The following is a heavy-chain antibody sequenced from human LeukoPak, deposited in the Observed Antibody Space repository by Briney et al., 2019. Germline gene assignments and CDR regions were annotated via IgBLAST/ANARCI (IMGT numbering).Heavy chain of an antibody. J-gene: IGHJ6*02. Sequence: GRSLSLSCAASGVLINTYAMHWVRQAPGKGLEWVAVISYDGSNESYAGSVKGRFTISRDNSKNTLYLQMISLRADDTAVYYCARDDYGMDVWGLGTAVTVSS. CDR1: GVLINTYA. V-gene: IGHV3-30-3*01. CDR3: ARDDYGMDV. CDR2: ISYDGSNE.